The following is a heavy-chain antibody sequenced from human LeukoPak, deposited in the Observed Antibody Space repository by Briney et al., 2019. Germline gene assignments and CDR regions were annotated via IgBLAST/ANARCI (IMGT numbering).Heavy chain of an antibody. V-gene: IGHV1-46*01. CDR3: ARDGAARIEDY. D-gene: IGHD6-6*01. CDR2: INPSGGST. Sequence: ASVKVSCKASGYTFTGYYMHWVRQAPGQGLEWMGIINPSGGSTSYAQKFQGRVTMTRDTSTSTVYMELSSLRSEDTAVYYCARDGAARIEDYWGQGTLVTVSS. CDR1: GYTFTGYY. J-gene: IGHJ4*02.